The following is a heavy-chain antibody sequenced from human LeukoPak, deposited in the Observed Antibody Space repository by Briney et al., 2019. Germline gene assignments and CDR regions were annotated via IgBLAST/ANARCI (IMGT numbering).Heavy chain of an antibody. Sequence: GGSLRLSCAASGYTFSRYQMNWVRQAPGKGLDWVANIKQDGSEKYYVDSVKGRFTISRDNTKNSLYLQMNSLRAEDTAVYYCARDGDGDVWGQGTTVTVSS. D-gene: IGHD3-3*01. CDR1: GYTFSRYQ. CDR3: ARDGDGDV. V-gene: IGHV3-7*03. J-gene: IGHJ6*02. CDR2: IKQDGSEK.